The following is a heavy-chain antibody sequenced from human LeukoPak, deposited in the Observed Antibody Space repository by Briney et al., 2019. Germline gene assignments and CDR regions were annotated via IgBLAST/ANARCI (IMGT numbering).Heavy chain of an antibody. J-gene: IGHJ4*02. CDR1: GYIFPDYY. CDR2: INPNSGGT. V-gene: IGHV1-2*06. CDR3: AGQKSMEYGNFDY. D-gene: IGHD2/OR15-2a*01. Sequence: GASVKVSCKGSGYIFPDYYIYWVRQAPGQGLEWMGRINPNSGGTNYAQKFQGRVTMTRDTSISTVYMELSRLRSDDTAVYYCAGQKSMEYGNFDYWGQGTLVTVSS.